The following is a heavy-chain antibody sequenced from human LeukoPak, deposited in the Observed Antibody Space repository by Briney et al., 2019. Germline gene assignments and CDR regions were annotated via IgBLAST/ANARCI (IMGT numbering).Heavy chain of an antibody. CDR2: ISGSGGST. CDR1: GFTFSSYA. CDR3: AKDVSPYYYDSSGYSPYYFDY. Sequence: PGGSLRLSCAASGFTFSSYAMSWVRQAPGKGLEWVSAISGSGGSTYYADSVKGRFTISRDNSKNTPYLQMNSLRAEDTAVYYCAKDVSPYYYDSSGYSPYYFDYWGQGTLVTVSS. D-gene: IGHD3-22*01. V-gene: IGHV3-23*01. J-gene: IGHJ4*02.